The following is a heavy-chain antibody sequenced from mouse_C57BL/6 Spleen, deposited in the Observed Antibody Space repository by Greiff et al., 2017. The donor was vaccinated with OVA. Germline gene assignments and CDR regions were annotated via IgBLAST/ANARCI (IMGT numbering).Heavy chain of an antibody. CDR2: INPNNGGT. Sequence: EVQLQQSGPELVKPGASVKIPCKASGYTFTDYNMDWVKQSHGKSLEWIGDINPNNGGTIYNQKFKGKATLTVDKSSSTAYMELRSLTSEDTAVYYCARYGTVWYFDVWGTGTTVTVSS. CDR1: GYTFTDYN. D-gene: IGHD4-1*01. J-gene: IGHJ1*03. V-gene: IGHV1-18*01. CDR3: ARYGTVWYFDV.